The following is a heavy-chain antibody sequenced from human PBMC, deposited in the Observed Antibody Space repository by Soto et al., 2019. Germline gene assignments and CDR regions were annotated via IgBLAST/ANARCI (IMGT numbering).Heavy chain of an antibody. CDR2: INSDGSVS. CDR3: ARGDCVGGSCYSLAGSFYYYMDV. V-gene: IGHV3-74*01. Sequence: EVKLVESGGGLVQPGGSLRLSCAASGFTFSNYWMYWVRQAPGQGLVWVSRINSDGSVSRYADSVKGRLTISRDNVKNTLYLPMNSLRVEETAVYYCARGDCVGGSCYSLAGSFYYYMDVWGKGTTVTVFS. J-gene: IGHJ6*03. D-gene: IGHD2-15*01. CDR1: GFTFSNYW.